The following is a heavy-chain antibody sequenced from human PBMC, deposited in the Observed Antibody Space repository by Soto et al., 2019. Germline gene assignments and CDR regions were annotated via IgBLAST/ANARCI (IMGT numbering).Heavy chain of an antibody. CDR1: GFTFRNNV. CDR3: AKEVYGAARGGMDV. CDR2: ITDNGGST. J-gene: IGHJ6*02. Sequence: EVQLVESGGGLVQPGGSLRLSCAASGFTFRNNVMNWVRQAPGRGLEWVSAITDNGGSTYYADSVKGRCTISRDNSKNTLYLKMNSLRAEDPAVYYCAKEVYGAARGGMDVWGQGTTVTVSS. D-gene: IGHD3-10*01. V-gene: IGHV3-23*04.